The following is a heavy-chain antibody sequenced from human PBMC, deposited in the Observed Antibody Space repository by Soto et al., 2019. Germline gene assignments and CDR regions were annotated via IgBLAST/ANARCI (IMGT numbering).Heavy chain of an antibody. CDR2: IGGSGGST. D-gene: IGHD3-10*01. J-gene: IGHJ4*02. V-gene: IGHV3-23*01. CDR3: AKDCSGFRMVRGAKIPDY. Sequence: GGSLRLSCAASGFTFSSYAMSWVRQAPGKGLEWVSAIGGSGGSTYYADSVKGRFTISRDNSKNTLYLQMNSLRAEDTAVYYCAKDCSGFRMVRGAKIPDYWGQGTLVTVSS. CDR1: GFTFSSYA.